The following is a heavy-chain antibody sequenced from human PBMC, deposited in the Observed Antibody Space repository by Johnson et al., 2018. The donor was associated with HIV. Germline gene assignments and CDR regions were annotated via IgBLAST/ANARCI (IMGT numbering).Heavy chain of an antibody. D-gene: IGHD5-18*01. CDR1: GFTFSSYG. V-gene: IGHV3-33*06. CDR3: AKGLDTAMVRDAFDI. CDR2: IWYDGSNK. Sequence: QVQLVESGGGVVQPGRSLRLSCAASGFTFSSYGMHWVRQAPGKGLEWVAVIWYDGSNKYYADSVKGRFTISRDNSKNTLYLQMNSLRAEDTAVYYCAKGLDTAMVRDAFDIWGQGTMVTVSS. J-gene: IGHJ3*02.